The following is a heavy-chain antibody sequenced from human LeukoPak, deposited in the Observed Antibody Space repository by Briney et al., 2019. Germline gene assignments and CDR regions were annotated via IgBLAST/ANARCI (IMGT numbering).Heavy chain of an antibody. V-gene: IGHV3-48*01. CDR2: ISSSGSTV. CDR1: GFIFSNYN. D-gene: IGHD3-10*01. Sequence: GGSLRLSCAASGFIFSNYNMNWVRQAPGKGLEWISYISSSGSTVYYADSVKGRFTISRDNAKNTLYLQMNSLRAEDTAVYYCGRVVYSRFGELLYEYGAFDIWGQGTMVTVSS. J-gene: IGHJ3*02. CDR3: GRVVYSRFGELLYEYGAFDI.